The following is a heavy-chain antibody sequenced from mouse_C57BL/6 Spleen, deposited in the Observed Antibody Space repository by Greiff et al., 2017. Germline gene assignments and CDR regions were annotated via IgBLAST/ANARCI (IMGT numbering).Heavy chain of an antibody. CDR1: GYTFTDYN. J-gene: IGHJ2*01. CDR2: INPNNGGT. CDR3: ARSTIGNYYFGY. Sequence: VQLKESGPELVKPGASVKIPCKASGYTFTDYNMDWVKQSHGKSLEWIGDINPNNGGTIYNQKFKGKATLTVDKSSSTAYMELRSLTSEDTAVYYCARSTIGNYYFGYWGQGTTLTVSS. D-gene: IGHD2-14*01. V-gene: IGHV1-18*01.